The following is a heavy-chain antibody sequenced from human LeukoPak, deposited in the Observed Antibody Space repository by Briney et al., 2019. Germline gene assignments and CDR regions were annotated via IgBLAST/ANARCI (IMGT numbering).Heavy chain of an antibody. D-gene: IGHD2-15*01. V-gene: IGHV4-34*01. CDR1: GGSFSGYY. Sequence: SETLSLTCAVYGGSFSGYYWSWIRQRPGKGLECIGENNDSGSTNYNPSLKSRVTISVDTSKNQFSLKLSSVTAADTAVYYCARDGYCSSGSCYSHYYYGMDVWGQGTTVTVSS. J-gene: IGHJ6*02. CDR3: ARDGYCSSGSCYSHYYYGMDV. CDR2: NNDSGST.